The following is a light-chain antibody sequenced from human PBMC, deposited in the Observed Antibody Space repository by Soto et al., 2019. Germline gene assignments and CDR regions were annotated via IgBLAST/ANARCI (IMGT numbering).Light chain of an antibody. CDR3: QQYNNWPPWT. Sequence: EIVMTQSPATLSVSPGERATLPCRASQSVYSSLAWYQQNPGQDPRLLIYGASTRATVLPARFSGGGSGTELTLTISRLQSKDFAVYYCQQYNNWPPWTFGQGTKVDIK. CDR2: GAS. CDR1: QSVYSS. V-gene: IGKV3-15*01. J-gene: IGKJ1*01.